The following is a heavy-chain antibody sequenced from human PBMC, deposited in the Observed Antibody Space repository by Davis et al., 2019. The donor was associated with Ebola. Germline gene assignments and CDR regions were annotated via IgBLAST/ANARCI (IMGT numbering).Heavy chain of an antibody. Sequence: GESLKISCAASGFTVSSNYMSWVRQAPGKGLEWVSVIYSGGSTYYADSVKGRFTISRDNAKNTLYLQMNSLRAEDTAVYYCARVGVIVPGDYWGQGTLVTVSS. CDR1: GFTVSSNY. D-gene: IGHD3-3*01. J-gene: IGHJ4*02. CDR3: ARVGVIVPGDY. CDR2: IYSGGST. V-gene: IGHV3-53*01.